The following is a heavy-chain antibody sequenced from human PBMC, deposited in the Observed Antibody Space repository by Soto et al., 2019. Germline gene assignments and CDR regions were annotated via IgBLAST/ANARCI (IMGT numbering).Heavy chain of an antibody. CDR2: SRSV. D-gene: IGHD7-27*01. J-gene: IGHJ4*02. Sequence: QLQLQESGPGLVKPSETLSLNCVVSGGSVSSGDHAWGWIRQPPGKGLEWIGYSRSVNYKPSLRRRGTISVDPAKNQFSLKLSSVTAADTAVYYCGRDNWGSIDYWGQGTQVTVSS. V-gene: IGHV4-61*08. CDR3: GRDNWGSIDY. CDR1: GGSVSSGDHA.